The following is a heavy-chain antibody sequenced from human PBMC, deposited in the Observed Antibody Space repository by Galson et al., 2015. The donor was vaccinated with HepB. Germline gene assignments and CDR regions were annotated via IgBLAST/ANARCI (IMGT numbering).Heavy chain of an antibody. CDR1: GFTFSSYS. CDR3: ARDGLGDYDFWSGYYVDAFDI. D-gene: IGHD3-3*01. CDR2: ISGSSSYI. J-gene: IGHJ3*02. V-gene: IGHV3-21*01. Sequence: SLRLSCAASGFTFSSYSMNWVRQAPGKGLEWVSSISGSSSYIYYADSVKGRFTISRDNAKNSLYLQMNSLRAEDTAVYYCARDGLGDYDFWSGYYVDAFDIWGQGTMVTVSS.